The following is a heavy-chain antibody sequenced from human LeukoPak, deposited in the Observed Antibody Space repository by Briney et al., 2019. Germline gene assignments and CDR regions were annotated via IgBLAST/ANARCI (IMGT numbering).Heavy chain of an antibody. J-gene: IGHJ4*02. CDR2: IYPGDSDT. D-gene: IGHD6-19*01. CDR1: GYSFTSYW. CDR3: TTAIAVAGKAQPAFAY. Sequence: GESLKISCNCSGYSFTSYWIGWVRQMPGKGLEWMWIIYPGDSDTRYSPPFQGQVTISADKSISTAYLKWSSLKASDTANYYCTTAIAVAGKAQPAFAYWGQGTLVMVSA. V-gene: IGHV5-51*01.